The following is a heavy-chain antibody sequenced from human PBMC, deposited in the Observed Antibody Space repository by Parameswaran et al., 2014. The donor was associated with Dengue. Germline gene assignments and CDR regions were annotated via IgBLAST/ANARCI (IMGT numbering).Heavy chain of an antibody. CDR2: ISAYNGNT. D-gene: IGHD5-12*01. V-gene: IGHV1-18*01. CDR3: ARDGSGYDYYYYGMDV. J-gene: IGHJ6*04. Sequence: SWVRQAPGQGLEWMGWISAYNGNTNYAQKLQGRVTMTTDTSTSTAYMELRSLRSDDTAVYYCARDGSGYDYYYYGMDVWAKDHGHRLL.